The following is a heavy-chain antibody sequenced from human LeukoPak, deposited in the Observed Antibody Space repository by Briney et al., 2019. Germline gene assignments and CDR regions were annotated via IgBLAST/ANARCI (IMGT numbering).Heavy chain of an antibody. J-gene: IGHJ4*02. CDR1: GFTFSSYA. CDR2: ISYDGSKK. Sequence: PGGSLRLSCAASGFTFSSYAMHWVRQAPGKGLEWVAVISYDGSKKFYADSVKGRFTISRDNSKNTLYLRMSSLRPEDTAVYYCARDQDTSGYYYGPGDYWGQGTLVTVSS. CDR3: ARDQDTSGYYYGPGDY. V-gene: IGHV3-30*04. D-gene: IGHD3-22*01.